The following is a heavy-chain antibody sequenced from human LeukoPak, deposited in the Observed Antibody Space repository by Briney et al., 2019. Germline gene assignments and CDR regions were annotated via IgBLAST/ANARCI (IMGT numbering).Heavy chain of an antibody. CDR2: ISGSGGST. J-gene: IGHJ4*02. Sequence: GSLRLSCAASGFTFTTYTMSWVRQTPGKGLEWVSAISGSGGSTYYADSVKGRFTISRDNSKNTLYLQMNSLRAEDTAVYYCAKVASVVVPAAIYYWGQGTLVTVSS. V-gene: IGHV3-23*01. CDR1: GFTFTTYT. D-gene: IGHD2-2*01. CDR3: AKVASVVVPAAIYY.